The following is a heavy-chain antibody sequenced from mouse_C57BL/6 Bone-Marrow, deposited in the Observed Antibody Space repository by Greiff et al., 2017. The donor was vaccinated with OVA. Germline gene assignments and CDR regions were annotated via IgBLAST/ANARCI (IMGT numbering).Heavy chain of an antibody. J-gene: IGHJ4*01. Sequence: QVQLQQPGAELVKPGASVKLSCKASGYTFTSYWMHWVKQRPGRGLAWIGRIDPNRGGTKYNEKFKSKATLTVDKPSSTAYMQRSSLTSEDSAVYYCARSAYYYGSRGNYAMDYWGQGTSVTVSS. CDR2: IDPNRGGT. V-gene: IGHV1-72*01. D-gene: IGHD1-1*01. CDR3: ARSAYYYGSRGNYAMDY. CDR1: GYTFTSYW.